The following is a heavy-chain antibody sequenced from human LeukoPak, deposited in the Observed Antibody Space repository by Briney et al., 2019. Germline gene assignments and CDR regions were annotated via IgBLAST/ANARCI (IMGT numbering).Heavy chain of an antibody. V-gene: IGHV3-11*01. CDR3: ARDKNVDTAMVYEGSFDY. J-gene: IGHJ4*02. CDR2: ISSSGSTI. D-gene: IGHD5-18*01. CDR1: GFTFRDYY. Sequence: PGGSLRLSCAASGFTFRDYYMSWIRQAPGTGLEGVSYISSSGSTIYYADSVKGRFTISRDNAKNSLYLQMNSLRAEDTAVYYCARDKNVDTAMVYEGSFDYWGQGTLVTVSS.